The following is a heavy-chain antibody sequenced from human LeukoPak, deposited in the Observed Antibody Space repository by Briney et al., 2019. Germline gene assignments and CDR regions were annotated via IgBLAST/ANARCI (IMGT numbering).Heavy chain of an antibody. CDR1: GGSISSGSYY. V-gene: IGHV4-61*02. D-gene: IGHD2-2*01. CDR3: ARSGCSSTSCYQADY. CDR2: IYTSGST. Sequence: SEILSLTCTVSGGSISSGSYYWSWIRQPAGKGLEWIGRIYTSGSTNYNPSLKSRVTISVDTSKNQFSLKLSSVTAADTAVYYCARSGCSSTSCYQADYWGQGTLVTVSS. J-gene: IGHJ4*02.